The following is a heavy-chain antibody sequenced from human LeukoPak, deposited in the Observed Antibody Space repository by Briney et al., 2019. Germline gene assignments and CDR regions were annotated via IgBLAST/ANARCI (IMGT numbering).Heavy chain of an antibody. CDR1: GFTFSSYG. Sequence: PGGSLRLSCAASGFTFSSYGMHCVRQAPGKGLEWVAFIRYDGSNKYYADSVKGRFTISRDNSKNTLYLQMNSLRAEDTAVYYCAKDSTPDYYDSSGYFDYWRQGTLVTVSS. CDR2: IRYDGSNK. CDR3: AKDSTPDYYDSSGYFDY. V-gene: IGHV3-30*02. D-gene: IGHD3-22*01. J-gene: IGHJ4*02.